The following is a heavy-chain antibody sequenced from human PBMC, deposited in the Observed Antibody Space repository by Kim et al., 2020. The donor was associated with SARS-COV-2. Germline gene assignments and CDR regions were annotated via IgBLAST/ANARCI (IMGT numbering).Heavy chain of an antibody. J-gene: IGHJ4*02. Sequence: GGSLRLSCAASGFTFSSYEMNWVRQAPGKWLEWVSYIIGSGTTIYYADSVRGRFTISRDNDKNSLYLQMNSLRAEDTAVYYCARGPNYSPFDYWGQGTLVTVSS. CDR2: IIGSGTTI. CDR1: GFTFSSYE. V-gene: IGHV3-48*03. CDR3: ARGPNYSPFDY. D-gene: IGHD4-4*01.